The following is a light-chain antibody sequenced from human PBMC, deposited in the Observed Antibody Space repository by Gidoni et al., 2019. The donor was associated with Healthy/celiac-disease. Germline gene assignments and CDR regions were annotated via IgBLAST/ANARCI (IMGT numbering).Light chain of an antibody. J-gene: IGKJ4*01. V-gene: IGKV3-15*01. CDR1: QSVSSN. CDR2: GAS. Sequence: EIVITQSPATLSVSPGERATLSCRASQSVSSNLAWYQQKPGQAPRLLIYGASTRATGIPARFSGSGSGTEFTLTISSLQSEDFAVYYCQQYNNWPTGTFGGGTKVEIK. CDR3: QQYNNWPTGT.